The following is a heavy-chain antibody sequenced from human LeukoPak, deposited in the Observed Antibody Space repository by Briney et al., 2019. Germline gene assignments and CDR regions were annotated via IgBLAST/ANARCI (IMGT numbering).Heavy chain of an antibody. J-gene: IGHJ4*02. D-gene: IGHD1-26*01. CDR3: AKQRIVGAHPLDS. Sequence: PGGSLRLSCAASGFTFRSYGMHWVRQAPGKGLEWVAIISYDGSNKYYADSVKGRFTISRDNSKNTLYLQMNSLRAEDTAVYYCAKQRIVGAHPLDSWGQGTLVTVSS. CDR1: GFTFRSYG. CDR2: ISYDGSNK. V-gene: IGHV3-30*18.